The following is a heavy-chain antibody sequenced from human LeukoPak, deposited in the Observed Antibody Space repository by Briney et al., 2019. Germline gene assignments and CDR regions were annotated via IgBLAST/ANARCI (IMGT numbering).Heavy chain of an antibody. CDR3: SASSSWKIGRAFDI. CDR2: FDPEDGET. CDR1: GYTLTELS. V-gene: IGHV1-24*01. J-gene: IGHJ3*02. Sequence: GASVKVSCKVSGYTLTELSMHWVRQAPGKGLEWMGGFDPEDGETIYAQKFQGRVTMTEDTSTDTAYMELSSLRSEDTAVYYCSASSSWKIGRAFDIWGQGTMVTVSS. D-gene: IGHD6-13*01.